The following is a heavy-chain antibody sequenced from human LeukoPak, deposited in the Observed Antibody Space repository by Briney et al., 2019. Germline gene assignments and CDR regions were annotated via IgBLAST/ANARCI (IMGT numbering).Heavy chain of an antibody. D-gene: IGHD5-24*01. CDR3: ARVTGGYNLVDY. V-gene: IGHV3-30*03. CDR2: ISYDGSNK. CDR1: AFSFSDYG. Sequence: GGSLRLSCAASAFSFSDYGMHWVRQAPGKGLEWVAVISYDGSNKYYADSVKGRFTISRDNSKNTLYLQMNSLRAEDTAVYYCARVTGGYNLVDYWGQGTLVTVSS. J-gene: IGHJ4*02.